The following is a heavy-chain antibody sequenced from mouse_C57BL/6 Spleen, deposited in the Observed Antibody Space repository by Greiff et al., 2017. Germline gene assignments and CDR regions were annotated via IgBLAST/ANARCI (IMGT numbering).Heavy chain of an antibody. CDR2: IYPGSGST. CDR1: GYTFTSYW. J-gene: IGHJ2*01. V-gene: IGHV1-55*01. D-gene: IGHD1-1*01. Sequence: QVQLKQPGAELVKPGASVKMSCKASGYTFTSYWITWVKQRPGQGLEWIGDIYPGSGSTNYNEKFKSKATLTVDTSSSTAYMHLISLTSEYSAVYYCARSPGGNYLDYWGQGTTLTVSS. CDR3: ARSPGGNYLDY.